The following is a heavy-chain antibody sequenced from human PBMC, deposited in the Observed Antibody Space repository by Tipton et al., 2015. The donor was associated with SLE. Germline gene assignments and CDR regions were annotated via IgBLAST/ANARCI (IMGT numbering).Heavy chain of an antibody. D-gene: IGHD5-18*01. CDR1: GGSISSSSYY. CDR3: AREVTGIQLGDY. J-gene: IGHJ4*02. Sequence: TLSLTCTVSGGSISSSSYYWGWIRQPPGKGLEWIGSIYYSGSTYYNPSLKSRVTISVDTSKNQFSLKLSSVTAADTAVYYCAREVTGIQLGDYWGRGTLVTVSS. CDR2: IYYSGST. V-gene: IGHV4-39*07.